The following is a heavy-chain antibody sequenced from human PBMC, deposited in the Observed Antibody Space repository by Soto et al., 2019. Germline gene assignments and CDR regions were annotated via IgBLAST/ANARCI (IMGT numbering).Heavy chain of an antibody. CDR2: IWAHGTDQ. CDR3: GKDIRSGSIDY. Sequence: PGVSPRLSCAAPGYSITNNCMHWVRQAPGKGLEWVALIWAHGTDQYYADSVKGRFTVSRDTSTNTVYLQMNSLRAEDTARYYCGKDIRSGSIDYWGQGTLVTVSS. V-gene: IGHV3-33*06. CDR1: GYSITNNC. D-gene: IGHD1-1*01. J-gene: IGHJ4*02.